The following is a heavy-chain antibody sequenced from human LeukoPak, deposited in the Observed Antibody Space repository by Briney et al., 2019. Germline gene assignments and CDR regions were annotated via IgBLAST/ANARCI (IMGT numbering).Heavy chain of an antibody. V-gene: IGHV1-8*01. CDR1: GYTITRYD. D-gene: IGHD6-6*01. CDR3: ARGGPGWYSSSSGWFDP. CDR2: MNPNSGNT. Sequence: GASVKVSCKASGYTITRYDINWVRQATGQGLEWMGWMNPNSGNTGYAQKFQGRVTMTRDTSTSTVYMELSSLRSEDTAVYYCARGGPGWYSSSSGWFDPWGQGTLVTVSS. J-gene: IGHJ5*02.